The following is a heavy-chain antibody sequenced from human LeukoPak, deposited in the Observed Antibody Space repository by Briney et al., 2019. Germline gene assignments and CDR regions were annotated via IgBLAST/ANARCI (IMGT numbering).Heavy chain of an antibody. D-gene: IGHD6-13*01. CDR2: ISTSSSYI. CDR1: GFTFSSYS. CDR3: ARAAIAAARIYYYMDV. V-gene: IGHV3-21*01. J-gene: IGHJ6*03. Sequence: GGSLRPSCAASGFTFSSYSMNWVRQAPGKGLEWVSFISTSSSYIHNADSVKGRFTISRDNAENSLYLQMKSLRAEDTAVYYCARAAIAAARIYYYMDVWGKGTTVTVSS.